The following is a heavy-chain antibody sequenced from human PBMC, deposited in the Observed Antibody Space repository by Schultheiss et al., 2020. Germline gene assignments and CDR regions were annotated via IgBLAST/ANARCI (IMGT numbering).Heavy chain of an antibody. J-gene: IGHJ4*02. Sequence: VKVSCKASGGTFSSYAISWVRQAPGQGLEWMGWTNPNSGNTGYAQKFQGRVTMTRNTSISTAYMELSSLRSEDTAVYYCASMGVQGVIIPMNWGQGTLVTVSS. CDR2: TNPNSGNT. CDR1: GGTFSSYA. D-gene: IGHD3-10*01. V-gene: IGHV1-8*02. CDR3: ASMGVQGVIIPMN.